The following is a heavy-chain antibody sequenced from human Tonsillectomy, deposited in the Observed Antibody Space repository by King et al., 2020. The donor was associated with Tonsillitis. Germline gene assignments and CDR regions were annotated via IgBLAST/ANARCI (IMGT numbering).Heavy chain of an antibody. D-gene: IGHD5-12*01. CDR2: ISSSSSYI. CDR1: GFTFSSYS. Sequence: VQLVESGGGLVKPGGSLRLSCAASGFTFSSYSMNWVRQAPGKGLEWVSSISSSSSYIYYADSVKGRFTISRDNAKNSLYLQMNSLRAEDTAVYYCARDTRRYSGYGGWGQGTLVTVSS. CDR3: ARDTRRYSGYGG. J-gene: IGHJ4*02. V-gene: IGHV3-21*01.